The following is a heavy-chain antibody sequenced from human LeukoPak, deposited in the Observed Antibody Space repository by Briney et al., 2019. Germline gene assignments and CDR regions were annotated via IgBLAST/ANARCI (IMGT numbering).Heavy chain of an antibody. Sequence: PGGSLRLSCAASGFTFSSYSMNWVRQAPGKGLEWVSYISSSSSTIYYADSVKGRFTISRDNAKNSLYLQMNSLRAEDTAVYYCAKRGYCRGGTCFSHDAFDIWGQGTMVTVSS. V-gene: IGHV3-48*01. J-gene: IGHJ3*02. CDR3: AKRGYCRGGTCFSHDAFDI. CDR1: GFTFSSYS. D-gene: IGHD2-15*01. CDR2: ISSSSSTI.